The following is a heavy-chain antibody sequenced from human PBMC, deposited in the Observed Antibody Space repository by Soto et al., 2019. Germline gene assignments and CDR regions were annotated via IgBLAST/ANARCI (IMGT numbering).Heavy chain of an antibody. Sequence: PSETLSLTCAVSGYSISSSNWWGWIRQPPGKGLEWIGYIYYSGSTYYNPSLKSRVTMSVDTSKNQFSLKLSSVTAVDTAVYYCARRVTYYDSSGYYYVFDPWGQGTLVTVSS. CDR3: ARRVTYYDSSGYYYVFDP. J-gene: IGHJ5*02. D-gene: IGHD3-22*01. CDR2: IYYSGST. V-gene: IGHV4-28*01. CDR1: GYSISSSNW.